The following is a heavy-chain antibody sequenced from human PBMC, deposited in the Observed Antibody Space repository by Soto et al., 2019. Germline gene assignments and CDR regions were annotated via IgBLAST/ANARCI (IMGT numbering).Heavy chain of an antibody. D-gene: IGHD5-12*01. J-gene: IGHJ4*02. CDR1: GGSISSGGYY. V-gene: IGHV4-31*03. CDR2: IYYSGST. CDR3: ARAVATYDYYFDY. Sequence: QVQLQESGPELVKPSQTLPLTCTVSGGSISSGGYYWSWIRQHPGKGLEWIGNIYYSGSTSYNPSLKSRVTISLDTSKNQFSLRLSSVTAADTAMYYCARAVATYDYYFDYWGQGTLVTVSS.